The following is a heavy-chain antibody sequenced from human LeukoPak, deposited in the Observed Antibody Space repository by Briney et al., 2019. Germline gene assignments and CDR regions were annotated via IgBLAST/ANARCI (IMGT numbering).Heavy chain of an antibody. J-gene: IGHJ4*02. D-gene: IGHD3-9*01. CDR1: GSTFSSYA. Sequence: PGGSLRLSCAASGSTFSSYAMHWVRQAPGKGLEWVAVISYDGSNKYYADSVRGRFTISRDNSKNTLYLQMNSLRAEDTAVYYCARDYYDILTGYSAFDYWGQGTLVTVSS. CDR2: ISYDGSNK. V-gene: IGHV3-30*04. CDR3: ARDYYDILTGYSAFDY.